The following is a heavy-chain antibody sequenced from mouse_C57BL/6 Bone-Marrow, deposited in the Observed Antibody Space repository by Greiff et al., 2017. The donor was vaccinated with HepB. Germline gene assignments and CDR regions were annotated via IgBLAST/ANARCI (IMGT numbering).Heavy chain of an antibody. D-gene: IGHD1-1*01. J-gene: IGHJ3*01. V-gene: IGHV1-7*01. CDR3: ARYYGSYWFSY. CDR1: GYTFTTYW. Sequence: QVQLQQSGAELAKPGASVRLSCKASGYTFTTYWMHWVKQRPGQGLDWIGYINPGSGYTKYNQKFKDKATLTADKSSSTAYMQLSSLTYEDSAVYFCARYYGSYWFSYWGQGTLVTVSA. CDR2: INPGSGYT.